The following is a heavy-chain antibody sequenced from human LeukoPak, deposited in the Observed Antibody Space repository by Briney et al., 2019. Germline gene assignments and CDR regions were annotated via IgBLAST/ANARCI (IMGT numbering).Heavy chain of an antibody. CDR3: ARSLGIIRAFDI. Sequence: SETLSLTCTDSGGSISSSNYYWGWIRQPPGKGLEWIGSISYSGSTYYNPSLKSRVTISVDASKNQFSLNLSSVTAADTAVYYCARSLGIIRAFDIWGQGTMVTVSS. CDR1: GGSISSSNYY. J-gene: IGHJ3*02. V-gene: IGHV4-39*01. D-gene: IGHD3-10*01. CDR2: ISYSGST.